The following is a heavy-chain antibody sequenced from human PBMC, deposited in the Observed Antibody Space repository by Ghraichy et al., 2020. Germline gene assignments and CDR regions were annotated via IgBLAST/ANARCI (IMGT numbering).Heavy chain of an antibody. J-gene: IGHJ6*02. Sequence: SETLSLTCAVYGGSFSGYYWSWIRQPPGKGLEWIGEINHSGSTNYNPSLKSRVTISVDTSKNQFSLKLSSVTAADTAVYYCARGMDCSGGSCFSYYYYYGMDVWGQGTTVTVSS. V-gene: IGHV4-34*01. D-gene: IGHD2-15*01. CDR1: GGSFSGYY. CDR3: ARGMDCSGGSCFSYYYYYGMDV. CDR2: INHSGST.